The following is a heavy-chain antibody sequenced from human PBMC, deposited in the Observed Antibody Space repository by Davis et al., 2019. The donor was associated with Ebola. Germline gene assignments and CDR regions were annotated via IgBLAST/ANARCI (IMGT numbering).Heavy chain of an antibody. J-gene: IGHJ4*02. CDR3: ARAMTTAFDY. D-gene: IGHD4-11*01. CDR2: ISSSGSTI. CDR1: GFAVSSNY. Sequence: PGGSLRLSCAASGFAVSSNYMSWVRQALGKGLEWVSYISSSGSTIYYADSVKGRFTISRDNSKNTLYLQMGSLRAEDMAVYYCARAMTTAFDYWGQGTLVTVSS. V-gene: IGHV3-48*01.